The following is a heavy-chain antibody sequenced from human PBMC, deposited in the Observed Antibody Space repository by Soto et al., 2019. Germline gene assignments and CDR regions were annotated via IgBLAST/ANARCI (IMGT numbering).Heavy chain of an antibody. V-gene: IGHV3-23*01. Sequence: TGGSLRLSCAASGFTFSSFAMSWVRQPPGKGLEWVSAISGSGGSPYYADSVKGRFTISRDNSKNTLYMQMNSLRAEDTAVYYCAKVPNGYWGQGTLVTVSS. CDR3: AKVPNGY. CDR2: ISGSGGSP. J-gene: IGHJ4*02. CDR1: GFTFSSFA.